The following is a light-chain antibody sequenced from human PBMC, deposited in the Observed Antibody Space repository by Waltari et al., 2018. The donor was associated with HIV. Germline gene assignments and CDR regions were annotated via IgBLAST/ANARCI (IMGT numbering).Light chain of an antibody. J-gene: IGLJ2*01. CDR1: QIGTRG. CDR3: QVWDRGSRQAI. V-gene: IGLV3-21*04. CDR2: YNK. Sequence: VTVAPGKTARISCGAEQIGTRGVHWYQKKPGQAPLLVIYYNKDRPSGSPDRFSGSNAGNTATLTISRVEDGDEADYYCQVWDRGSRQAIFGGGTKLTVL.